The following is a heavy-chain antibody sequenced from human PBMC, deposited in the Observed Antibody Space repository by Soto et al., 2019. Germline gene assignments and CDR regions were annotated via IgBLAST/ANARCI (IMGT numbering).Heavy chain of an antibody. CDR1: GFTFSSYG. CDR2: ISYDGSNK. Sequence: QVQLVESGGGVVQPGRSLRLSCAASGFTFSSYGMHWVRQAPGKGLEWVAVISYDGSNKYYADSVKGRFTISRDNSKNTLYLQMNSLRAEDTAVYYCAKDGSGSYVRPPRGYYYYYMDVWGKGTTVTVSS. CDR3: AKDGSGSYVRPPRGYYYYYMDV. J-gene: IGHJ6*03. V-gene: IGHV3-30*18. D-gene: IGHD3-10*01.